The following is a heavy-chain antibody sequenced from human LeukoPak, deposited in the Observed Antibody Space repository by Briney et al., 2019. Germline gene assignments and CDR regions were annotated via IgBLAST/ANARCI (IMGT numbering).Heavy chain of an antibody. CDR3: TSATKYGSGSYYNPKYYFDY. Sequence: PSETLSLTCTLSSGPISSYYWSWIPQPPGKALEWIAYIYYSGSTNYNPSLKGRVTIPEDTSKNQFSLKLSSVTAADTAVYYCTSATKYGSGSYYNPKYYFDYWGQGTLVTVSS. J-gene: IGHJ4*02. V-gene: IGHV4-59*01. CDR1: SGPISSYY. D-gene: IGHD3-10*01. CDR2: IYYSGST.